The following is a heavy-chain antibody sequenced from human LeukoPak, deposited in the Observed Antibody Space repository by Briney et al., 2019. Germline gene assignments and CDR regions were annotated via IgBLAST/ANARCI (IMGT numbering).Heavy chain of an antibody. J-gene: IGHJ5*02. V-gene: IGHV3-53*01. CDR3: ARLLIVEWFIVA. D-gene: IGHD3-3*01. CDR1: GFTVSGND. Sequence: GGSLRLSCAVSGFTVSGNDMSWVRQAPGKGLEWVSFIYSGGNTYYADSVKGRFTISRDASKNTLYLQMNGLRTEDTAVYYCARLLIVEWFIVAWGQGTLVTVSS. CDR2: IYSGGNT.